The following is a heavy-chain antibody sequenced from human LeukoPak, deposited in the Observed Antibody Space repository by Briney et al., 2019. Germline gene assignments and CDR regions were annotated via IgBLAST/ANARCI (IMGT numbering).Heavy chain of an antibody. CDR1: GGSISSGGYS. V-gene: IGHV4-30-2*01. Sequence: SETLSLTCAVSGGSISSGGYSWSWIRQPPGKGLEWIGYIHHSGSTYYNPSLKSRVTISVDRSKNQFSLKLSSVTAADTAVYYCASTLGGMDVWGQGTTVTVSS. D-gene: IGHD7-27*01. CDR3: ASTLGGMDV. CDR2: IHHSGST. J-gene: IGHJ6*02.